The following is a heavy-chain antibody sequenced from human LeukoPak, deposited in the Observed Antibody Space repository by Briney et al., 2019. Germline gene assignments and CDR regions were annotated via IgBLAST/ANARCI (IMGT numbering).Heavy chain of an antibody. CDR3: ARALPSYDILTGYYRGTYYYYGMDV. CDR2: IWYDGSNK. CDR1: GFTFSSYG. Sequence: PGGSLRLSCAASGFTFSSYGMHWVRQAPGKGLEWVAVIWYDGSNKYYADSVKGRFTISRDNSKNTLYLQMNSLRAEDTAVYYCARALPSYDILTGYYRGTYYYYGMDVWGQGTTVTVSS. J-gene: IGHJ6*02. D-gene: IGHD3-9*01. V-gene: IGHV3-33*01.